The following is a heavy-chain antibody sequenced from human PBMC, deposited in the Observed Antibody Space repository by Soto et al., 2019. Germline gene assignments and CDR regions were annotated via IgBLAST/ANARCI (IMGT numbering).Heavy chain of an antibody. V-gene: IGHV1-69*01. D-gene: IGHD3-16*01. Sequence: QVQLVQSGAEVKKPGSSVKVSCKASGGTFSSYAISWVRQAPGQGREWMGGIIPIFGTSNYAQKFQGRVTITADESTSTAYMELSSLRSEDTAVYYCSGGGSNWAFDYWGQGTLVTVSS. J-gene: IGHJ4*02. CDR1: GGTFSSYA. CDR2: IIPIFGTS. CDR3: SGGGSNWAFDY.